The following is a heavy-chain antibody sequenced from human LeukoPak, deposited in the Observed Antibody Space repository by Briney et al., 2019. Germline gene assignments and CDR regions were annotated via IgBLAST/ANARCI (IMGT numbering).Heavy chain of an antibody. V-gene: IGHV3-66*01. Sequence: GGSLRLSCGASGFTVSSNYMGWVRQAPGQGLEWVSGIYDGGNTYYGDSVKGRFIISRDNSKNTLYLQMSSLRVEDTAVYYGARGGYDMFLWGQGTTVTVSS. J-gene: IGHJ6*02. D-gene: IGHD3-22*01. CDR2: IYDGGNT. CDR1: GFTVSSNY. CDR3: ARGGYDMFL.